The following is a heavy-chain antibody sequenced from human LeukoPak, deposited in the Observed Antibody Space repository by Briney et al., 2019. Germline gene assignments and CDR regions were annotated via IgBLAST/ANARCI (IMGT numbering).Heavy chain of an antibody. CDR3: AKDLSGYNIRYYYYYMDV. CDR1: GFTFSSYA. CDR2: ISGSGGST. Sequence: GGSLRLSCVASGFTFSSYAMTWVRQAPGKGLEWVSAISGSGGSTYYADSVKGRFTISRDNSKNTLYLQMNSLRAEDTAVYYCAKDLSGYNIRYYYYYMDVWGKGTTVTASS. J-gene: IGHJ6*03. D-gene: IGHD5-12*01. V-gene: IGHV3-23*01.